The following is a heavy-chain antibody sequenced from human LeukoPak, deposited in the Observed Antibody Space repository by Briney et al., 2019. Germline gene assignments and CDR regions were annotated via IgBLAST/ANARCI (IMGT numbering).Heavy chain of an antibody. V-gene: IGHV3-30*18. CDR3: AKSAGTGSYFQH. CDR1: GFTFSSYW. CDR2: ISYDGSNK. D-gene: IGHD6-13*01. J-gene: IGHJ1*01. Sequence: GGSLRLSCAASGFTFSSYWMSWVRQAPGKGLEWMAVISYDGSNKYYVDSVKGRFTISRDNSKNTLYLQMNSLRPEDTAVYYCAKSAGTGSYFQHRGQGTLVTVSS.